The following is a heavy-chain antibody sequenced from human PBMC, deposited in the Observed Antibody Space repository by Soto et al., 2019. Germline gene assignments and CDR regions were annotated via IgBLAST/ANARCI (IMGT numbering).Heavy chain of an antibody. CDR3: STRAYDTNGYYRFDP. CDR1: GGSFSGHS. CDR2: INHSGRV. D-gene: IGHD3-22*01. V-gene: IGHV4-34*01. J-gene: IGHJ5*01. Sequence: SETLSLTCAVYGGSFSGHSWTWIRQSPGKGLEWIGDINHSGRVNYSPSLKSRVTISLDTSKNQFSLTLSAVTAADTAMYYCSTRAYDTNGYYRFDPWGQGTTVTV.